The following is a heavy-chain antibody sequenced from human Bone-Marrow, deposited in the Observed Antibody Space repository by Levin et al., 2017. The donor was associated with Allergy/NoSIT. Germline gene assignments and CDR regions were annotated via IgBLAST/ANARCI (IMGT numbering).Heavy chain of an antibody. J-gene: IGHJ3*02. CDR3: ARDLGGYDPGAFDI. CDR1: GFTFSSYW. CDR2: IKQDGSEK. D-gene: IGHD5-12*01. V-gene: IGHV3-7*01. Sequence: GGSLRLSCAASGFTFSSYWMSWVRQAPGKGLEWVANIKQDGSEKYYVDSVKGRFTISRDNAKNSLYLQMNSLRAEDTAVYYCARDLGGYDPGAFDIWGQGTMVTVSS.